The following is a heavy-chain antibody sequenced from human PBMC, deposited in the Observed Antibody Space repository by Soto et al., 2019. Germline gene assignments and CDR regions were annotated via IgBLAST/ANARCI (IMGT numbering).Heavy chain of an antibody. CDR2: IYYSGST. CDR3: ARHRWTTTIDY. D-gene: IGHD4-17*01. Sequence: PSETLSLTCTVSGGSISSSSYYWGWIRQPPGKGLEWIGSIYYSGSTYYNPSLKSRVTISVDTSKNQFSLKLSSVTAADTAVYYCARHRWTTTIDYWGQGTLVTVSS. V-gene: IGHV4-39*01. J-gene: IGHJ4*02. CDR1: GGSISSSSYY.